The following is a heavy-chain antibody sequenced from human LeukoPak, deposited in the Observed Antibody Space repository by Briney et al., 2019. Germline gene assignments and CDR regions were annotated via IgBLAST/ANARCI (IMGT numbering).Heavy chain of an antibody. CDR3: AREHYDTLTGPHIDY. Sequence: PSETLSLTCTVSGGSVSSGSYYWSWIRQPPGKGLEWIGYIYYSGSTNYNPSLKSRVTISVDTSKNQFSLKLSSVTAADTAVYYCAREHYDTLTGPHIDYWGQGTLVTVSS. CDR2: IYYSGST. CDR1: GGSVSSGSYY. D-gene: IGHD3-9*01. J-gene: IGHJ4*02. V-gene: IGHV4-61*01.